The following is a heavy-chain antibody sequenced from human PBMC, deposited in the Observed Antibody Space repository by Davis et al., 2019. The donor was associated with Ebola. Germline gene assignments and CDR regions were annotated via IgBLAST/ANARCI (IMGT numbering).Heavy chain of an antibody. V-gene: IGHV1-69*10. CDR3: ARDLGYCGGDCEHYYYGMDV. D-gene: IGHD2-21*01. J-gene: IGHJ6*02. Sequence: SVKVSCKASGGTFSSYAISWVRQAPGQGLEWMGGIIPILGIANYAQKFQGRVTITADESTSTAYMELSSLRSEDTAVYYCARDLGYCGGDCEHYYYGMDVWGQGTTVTVSS. CDR1: GGTFSSYA. CDR2: IIPILGIA.